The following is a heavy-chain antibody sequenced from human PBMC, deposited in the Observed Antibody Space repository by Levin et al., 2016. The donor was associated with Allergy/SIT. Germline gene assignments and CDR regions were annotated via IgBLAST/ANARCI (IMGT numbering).Heavy chain of an antibody. Sequence: SETLSLTCAVYGGSFSGYYWSWIRQPPGKGLEWIGEINHSGSTNYNPSLKSRVTISVDTSKNQFSLKLSSVTAADTAVYYCARVGYCGGGSCYSVGYFDYWGQGTLVTVSS. CDR3: ARVGYCGGGSCYSVGYFDY. J-gene: IGHJ4*02. V-gene: IGHV4-34*01. D-gene: IGHD2-15*01. CDR1: GGSFSGYY. CDR2: INHSGST.